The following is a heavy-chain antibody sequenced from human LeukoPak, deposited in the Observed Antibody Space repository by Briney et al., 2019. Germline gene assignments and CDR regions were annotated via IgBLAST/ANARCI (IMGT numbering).Heavy chain of an antibody. CDR2: ISGSGGAT. J-gene: IGHJ4*02. V-gene: IGHV3-23*01. Sequence: VGSLRLSCAASGFTFSNYAMSWVRQAPGKGLERVSPISGSGGATYYADSVKGRFTISRDNSKNTLYVQMNSLRAEDTAVYYCAKVGYSYAPRNIDYWGQGTLVTVSS. CDR1: GFTFSNYA. D-gene: IGHD5-18*01. CDR3: AKVGYSYAPRNIDY.